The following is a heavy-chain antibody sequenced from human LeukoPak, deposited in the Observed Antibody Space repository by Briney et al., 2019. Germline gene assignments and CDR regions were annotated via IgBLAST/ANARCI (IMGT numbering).Heavy chain of an antibody. CDR2: IYTSGST. J-gene: IGHJ5*02. Sequence: SETLSLTCTVSGGSISSYYWSWIRQPAGKGLEWIGRIYTSGSTNYNPSLKSRVTMSVDTSKNQFSLKLSSVTAADTAVYYCASDREVRGVIGWFDRWGQGTLVTVSS. V-gene: IGHV4-4*07. CDR3: ASDREVRGVIGWFDR. CDR1: GGSISSYY. D-gene: IGHD3-10*01.